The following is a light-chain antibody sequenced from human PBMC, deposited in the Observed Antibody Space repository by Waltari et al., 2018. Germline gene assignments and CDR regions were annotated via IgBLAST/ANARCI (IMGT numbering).Light chain of an antibody. Sequence: QSALTQPASVSGSPGQSITLPCTGTNNDIGVHNYVPWYQQPPGKAPKLILYGVSKRPSGVSNRFSGSKADNTASLTISGVQAGDEADYYCSSYTTRDTWLFGGGTKVTVL. V-gene: IGLV2-14*03. CDR2: GVS. CDR1: NNDIGVHNY. J-gene: IGLJ3*02. CDR3: SSYTTRDTWL.